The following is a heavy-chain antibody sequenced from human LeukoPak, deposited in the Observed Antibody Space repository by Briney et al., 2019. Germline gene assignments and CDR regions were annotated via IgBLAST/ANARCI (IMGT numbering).Heavy chain of an antibody. Sequence: GESLKIPCKGSGYSFTSYWIGWVRQMPGKGLEWMGIIYPGDSDTRYSPSFQGQVTISADKSISTAYLQWSSLKASDTAMYYCARRRGIAAAGTYYYYMDVWGKGTTVTVSS. D-gene: IGHD6-13*01. J-gene: IGHJ6*03. V-gene: IGHV5-51*01. CDR3: ARRRGIAAAGTYYYYMDV. CDR2: IYPGDSDT. CDR1: GYSFTSYW.